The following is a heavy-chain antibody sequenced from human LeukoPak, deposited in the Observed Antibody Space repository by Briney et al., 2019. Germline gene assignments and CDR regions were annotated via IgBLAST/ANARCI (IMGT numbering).Heavy chain of an antibody. Sequence: GGSLRLSCAASGFTFSSYAMSWVRQAPGKGLEWVSAISGSGGSTYYADSVKGRFTISRDNSKNTLFLQMNSLRAEDTAVYYWARGEAAAGASFDYGGQGTLVTVSS. V-gene: IGHV3-23*01. CDR1: GFTFSSYA. CDR2: ISGSGGST. CDR3: ARGEAAAGASFDY. J-gene: IGHJ4*02. D-gene: IGHD6-13*01.